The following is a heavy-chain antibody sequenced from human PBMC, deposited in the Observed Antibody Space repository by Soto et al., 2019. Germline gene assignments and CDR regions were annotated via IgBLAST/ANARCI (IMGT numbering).Heavy chain of an antibody. V-gene: IGHV1-3*01. CDR2: INAGNGNT. CDR3: ASTSDYQAFDYYYYYMDV. D-gene: IGHD2-2*01. J-gene: IGHJ6*03. Sequence: ASVKVSCKASGYTFTSYAMHWVRQAPGQRLEWMGWINAGNGNTKYSQKFQGRVTITRDTSASTAYMELSSLRSEDTAVYYCASTSDYQAFDYYYYYMDVWGKGTTVTVSS. CDR1: GYTFTSYA.